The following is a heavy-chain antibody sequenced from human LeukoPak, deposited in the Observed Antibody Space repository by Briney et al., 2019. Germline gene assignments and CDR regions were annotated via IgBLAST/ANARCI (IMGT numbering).Heavy chain of an antibody. J-gene: IGHJ5*02. CDR3: ARHEVLREYSSSSRSWFDP. V-gene: IGHV4-39*01. D-gene: IGHD6-6*01. CDR2: IYYSGST. Sequence: SETLSLTCTVSGGSISSSSYYWGWVRQPPGKGLEWIGSIYYSGSTYYNPSLKSRVTISVDTSKNQFPLKLSSVTAADTAVYYCARHEVLREYSSSSRSWFDPWGQGTLVTVSS. CDR1: GGSISSSSYY.